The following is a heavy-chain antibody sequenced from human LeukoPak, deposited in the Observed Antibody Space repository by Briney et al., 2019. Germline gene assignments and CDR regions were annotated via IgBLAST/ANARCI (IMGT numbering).Heavy chain of an antibody. Sequence: ASVKVSCKASVYTFTGYYMHWVRQAPGQGLEWMGWINPNSGGTNYAQKFQGRVTMTRDTSISTAYMELSRLRSDDTAVYYCARGKYYDFWSGYYKDYWGQGTLVTVSS. CDR3: ARGKYYDFWSGYYKDY. CDR2: INPNSGGT. J-gene: IGHJ4*02. CDR1: VYTFTGYY. V-gene: IGHV1-2*02. D-gene: IGHD3-3*01.